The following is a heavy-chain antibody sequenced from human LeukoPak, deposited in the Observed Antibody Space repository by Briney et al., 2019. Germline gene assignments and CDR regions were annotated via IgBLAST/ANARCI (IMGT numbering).Heavy chain of an antibody. V-gene: IGHV1-2*06. CDR3: ARDGVSVSYYYYMDV. D-gene: IGHD2-8*01. CDR2: MNPNSGGT. J-gene: IGHJ6*03. CDR1: GYTFTGYY. Sequence: ASVNVSCKASGYTFTGYYMHWVRQAPGQGLEWMGRMNPNSGGTNYAQKFQGRVTMTRDTSTSTAYMELSRLRSDDTAVYYCARDGVSVSYYYYMDVWGKGTTVTVSS.